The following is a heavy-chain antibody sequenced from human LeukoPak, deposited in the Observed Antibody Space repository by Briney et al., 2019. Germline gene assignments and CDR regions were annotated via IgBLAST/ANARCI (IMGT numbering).Heavy chain of an antibody. Sequence: SETLSLTCAVYGGSFSGYYWSWIRQPLGKGLEWIGEINHSGSTNYNPSLKSRVTISVDTSKNQFSLKLSSVTAADTAVYYCASGTAVAGTGRYYYYYYYMDVWGKGTTVTVSS. CDR3: ASGTAVAGTGRYYYYYYYMDV. CDR1: GGSFSGYY. J-gene: IGHJ6*03. D-gene: IGHD6-19*01. V-gene: IGHV4-34*01. CDR2: INHSGST.